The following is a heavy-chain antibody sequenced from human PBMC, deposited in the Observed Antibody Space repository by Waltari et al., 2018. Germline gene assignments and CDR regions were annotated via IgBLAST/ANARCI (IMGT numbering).Heavy chain of an antibody. V-gene: IGHV3-30*02. Sequence: QVQLVESGGGVVQPGGSLRLSCAASGFAMTSSGGHWVRQAPGKGLEWVTFVRFDGNNAFYADSVTGRFSISRDTSKNTLYLHMNSLRVEDTAVYYCAKDLSYGPDYWGQGTLVTVSS. CDR1: GFAMTSSG. CDR3: AKDLSYGPDY. CDR2: VRFDGNNA. D-gene: IGHD3-10*01. J-gene: IGHJ4*02.